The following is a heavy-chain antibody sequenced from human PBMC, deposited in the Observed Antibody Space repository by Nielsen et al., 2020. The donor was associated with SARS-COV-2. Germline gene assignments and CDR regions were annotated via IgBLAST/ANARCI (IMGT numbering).Heavy chain of an antibody. V-gene: IGHV3-30*18. J-gene: IGHJ3*02. Sequence: SCAASGFTFSSYGMHWVRQAPGKGLEWVAVISYDGSNKYYADSVKGRFTISRDNSKNTLYLQMNSLRAEDTAVYYCAKAFWGSYRDAFDIWGQGTMVTVSS. CDR3: AKAFWGSYRDAFDI. CDR1: GFTFSSYG. CDR2: ISYDGSNK. D-gene: IGHD3-16*01.